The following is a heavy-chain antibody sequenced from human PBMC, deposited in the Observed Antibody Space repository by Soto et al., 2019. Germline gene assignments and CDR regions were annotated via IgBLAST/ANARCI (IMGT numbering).Heavy chain of an antibody. CDR2: IYNRGRT. CDR3: ARDPEL. Sequence: QVQLQESGPGLVKPSETLSLTCTVSGGSISSGGYYWSWIRQHPGKGLEWSGYIYNRGRTSYNASLKSRVTISAETSRNQFSLQMNSVTAADKAVYYCARDPELWGQVTMFTVSS. V-gene: IGHV4-31*03. J-gene: IGHJ3*01. CDR1: GGSISSGGYY.